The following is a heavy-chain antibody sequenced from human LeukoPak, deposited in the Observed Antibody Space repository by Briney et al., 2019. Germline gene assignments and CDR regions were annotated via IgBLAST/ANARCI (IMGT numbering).Heavy chain of an antibody. J-gene: IGHJ5*02. CDR3: ARGGTYYDYWSDS. Sequence: GGSLRLSCAASGFTFSSYGMHWVRQAPGKGLQWVAVMSYDANNKYYADSVKGRFTISRDHSKSTLYLQMNSLRPEDAAVYYCARGGTYYDYWSDSWGQGTLVTVSS. CDR2: MSYDANNK. CDR1: GFTFSSYG. D-gene: IGHD3-3*01. V-gene: IGHV3-30*03.